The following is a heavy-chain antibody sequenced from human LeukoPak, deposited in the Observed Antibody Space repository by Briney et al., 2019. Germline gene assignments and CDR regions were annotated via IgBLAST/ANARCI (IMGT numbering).Heavy chain of an antibody. CDR1: GGSVSSGSYY. CDR3: ARDQCTSTSCYALYGMDV. CDR2: IYYSGNT. V-gene: IGHV4-61*01. J-gene: IGHJ6*04. D-gene: IGHD2-2*01. Sequence: SETLSLTCTVSGGSVSSGSYYWSWIRQPPGKGLEWIGYIYYSGNTNYNPSLKSRATISVDTSKNQFSLKLSSVTAADTAVYYCARDQCTSTSCYALYGMDVWGKGTTVTVSS.